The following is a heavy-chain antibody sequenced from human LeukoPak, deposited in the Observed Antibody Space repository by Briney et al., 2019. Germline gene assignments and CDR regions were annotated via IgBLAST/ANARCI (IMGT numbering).Heavy chain of an antibody. V-gene: IGHV5-51*01. Sequence: GESLKISCKASGYDFSSYWIGWVRQMPGKGLEWLGTIYPGDSETRYGPSFQGQVTISADKSISTAYLQWSSLKASDTAMYYCARRGDYYDSSGYSVYYFDYWGQGTLVTVSS. CDR3: ARRGDYYDSSGYSVYYFDY. CDR1: GYDFSSYW. J-gene: IGHJ4*02. D-gene: IGHD3-22*01. CDR2: IYPGDSET.